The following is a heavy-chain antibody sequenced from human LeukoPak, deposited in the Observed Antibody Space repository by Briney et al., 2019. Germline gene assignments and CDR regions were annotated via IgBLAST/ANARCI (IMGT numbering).Heavy chain of an antibody. CDR2: INPNSGGT. D-gene: IGHD3-3*01. CDR1: GYTFTGYY. J-gene: IGHJ6*02. CDR3: ARAKPLIIYYDFWRGDLGMDV. V-gene: IGHV1-2*04. Sequence: ASVKVSCKASGYTFTGYYMHWVRQAPGQGLEWMGWINPNSGGTNYAQKFQGWVTMTRDTSISTAYMELSRLRSDDTAVYYCARAKPLIIYYDFWRGDLGMDVWGQGTTVTVSS.